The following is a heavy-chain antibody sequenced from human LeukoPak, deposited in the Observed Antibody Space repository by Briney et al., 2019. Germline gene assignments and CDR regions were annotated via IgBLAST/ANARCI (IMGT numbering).Heavy chain of an antibody. CDR3: ARLSYSNGWSYFDY. J-gene: IGHJ4*02. CDR2: IYYSGST. V-gene: IGHV4-59*08. D-gene: IGHD6-19*01. Sequence: SETLSLTCTVSGGSINNYYWSWIRQPPGKGLEWIGYIYYSGSTNYNPSLKSRVTISVDTSKNQFSLKLSSVTAADTAVYYCARLSYSNGWSYFDYWGQGTLVTVSS. CDR1: GGSINNYY.